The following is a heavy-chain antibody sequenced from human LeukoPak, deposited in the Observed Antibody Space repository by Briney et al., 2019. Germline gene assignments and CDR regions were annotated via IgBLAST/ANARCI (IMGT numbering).Heavy chain of an antibody. J-gene: IGHJ3*02. Sequence: PGGSLRLSCAASGFTFSSYAMSWVRQALGKGLEWVSAISGSGGSTYYADSVKGRFTISRDNSKNTLYLQMNSLGAEDTAVYYCTFLAVAGTFDIWGQGTMVTVSS. CDR3: TFLAVAGTFDI. D-gene: IGHD6-19*01. V-gene: IGHV3-23*01. CDR2: ISGSGGST. CDR1: GFTFSSYA.